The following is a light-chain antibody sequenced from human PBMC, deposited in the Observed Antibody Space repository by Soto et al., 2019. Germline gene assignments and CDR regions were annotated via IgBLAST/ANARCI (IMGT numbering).Light chain of an antibody. CDR1: QNVDTF. Sequence: DIQVTQSPSSLSASVGDRVSITCRASQNVDTFLNWNRQTPGRAPKLLIYAASDLQGGVPSRFSGSGSGTAFTLTINSLPPEDFATYYCQQGYIAPLTFGGGTKIEIK. V-gene: IGKV1-39*01. CDR3: QQGYIAPLT. CDR2: AAS. J-gene: IGKJ4*01.